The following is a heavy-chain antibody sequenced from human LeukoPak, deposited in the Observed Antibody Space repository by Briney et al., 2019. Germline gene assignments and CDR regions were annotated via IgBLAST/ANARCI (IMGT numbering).Heavy chain of an antibody. Sequence: GGSLRLSCAASGFTFSSYSMNWVRQAPGKGLEWVSSISSSSSCIYYADSVKGRFTISRDNAKNSLYLQMNSLRAEDTAVYYCARDRIVVVPADRRGPPLRSYGMDVWGQGTTVTVSS. V-gene: IGHV3-21*01. D-gene: IGHD2-2*01. CDR1: GFTFSSYS. CDR3: ARDRIVVVPADRRGPPLRSYGMDV. J-gene: IGHJ6*02. CDR2: ISSSSSCI.